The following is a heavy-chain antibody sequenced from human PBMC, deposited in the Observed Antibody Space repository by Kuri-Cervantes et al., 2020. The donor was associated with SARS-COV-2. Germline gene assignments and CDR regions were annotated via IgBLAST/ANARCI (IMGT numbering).Heavy chain of an antibody. CDR2: INSDGSST. D-gene: IGHD3-3*01. Sequence: GGSLRLSCAASGFTFSSYWMHWVRQAPGKGLVWVSRINSDGSSTSYADSVKGRFTISRDNAENTLYLQMNSLRAEDTAVYYCASGGPYYDFWSGLTYYYYYGMDVWGQGTTVTVSS. CDR1: GFTFSSYW. V-gene: IGHV3-74*01. CDR3: ASGGPYYDFWSGLTYYYYYGMDV. J-gene: IGHJ6*02.